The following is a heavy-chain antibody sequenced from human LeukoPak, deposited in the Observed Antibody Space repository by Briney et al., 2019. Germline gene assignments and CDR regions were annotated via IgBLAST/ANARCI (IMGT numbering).Heavy chain of an antibody. V-gene: IGHV1-69*05. CDR2: IIPIFGTA. CDR3: ARSGTTVVIEELYYFDY. D-gene: IGHD4-23*01. J-gene: IGHJ4*02. Sequence: SVKVSCKASGGTFSSYAISWVRQAPGQGLEWMGGIIPIFGTANYAQKFQGRVTITTDESTSTAYMELSSLRSEDTAVYYCARSGTTVVIEELYYFDYWGQGTLVTVSS. CDR1: GGTFSSYA.